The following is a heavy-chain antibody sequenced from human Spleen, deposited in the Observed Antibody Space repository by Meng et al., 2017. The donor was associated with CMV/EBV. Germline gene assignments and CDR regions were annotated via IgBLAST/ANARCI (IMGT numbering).Heavy chain of an antibody. CDR3: GSREGGY. Sequence: GESLKISCEGSGFTFSSFAMSWVRQAPGKGLEWVSAISRNDGRTYYADSVKGRFTVSRDNSKNTVFLQMDSLRAEDTAVYYCGSREGGYWGQGTLVTVSS. D-gene: IGHD1-26*01. J-gene: IGHJ4*02. CDR2: ISRNDGRT. V-gene: IGHV3-23*01. CDR1: GFTFSSFA.